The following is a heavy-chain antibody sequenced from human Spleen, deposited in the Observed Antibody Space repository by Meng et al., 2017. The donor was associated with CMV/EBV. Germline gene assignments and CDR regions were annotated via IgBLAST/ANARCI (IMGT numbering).Heavy chain of an antibody. J-gene: IGHJ4*02. Sequence: TCAVSGASISSSNWWSWVRQPPGKGLECIGNIYHSGSTVYNPSLESRVTLSIDKSKNHFSLQMKSVTAADTAIYYCARVGFGNSFDYWGQGTLVTVSS. CDR1: GASISSSNW. CDR2: IYHSGST. V-gene: IGHV4-4*02. D-gene: IGHD3-10*01. CDR3: ARVGFGNSFDY.